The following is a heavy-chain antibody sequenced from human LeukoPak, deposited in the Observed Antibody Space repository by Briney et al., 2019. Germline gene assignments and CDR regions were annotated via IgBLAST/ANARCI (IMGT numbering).Heavy chain of an antibody. J-gene: IGHJ4*02. CDR2: SRNKANNYTT. CDR3: ASSRANWNDLVY. V-gene: IGHV3-72*01. Sequence: QPGGSLRLSCAVSGLTFSDHFMDWVRQAPGKGLEWVGRSRNKANNYTTAYAASVQGRFTISRDGSENSLYLQMNSLKSEDTAVYYCASSRANWNDLVYWGQGTLVTVSS. CDR1: GLTFSDHF. D-gene: IGHD1-1*01.